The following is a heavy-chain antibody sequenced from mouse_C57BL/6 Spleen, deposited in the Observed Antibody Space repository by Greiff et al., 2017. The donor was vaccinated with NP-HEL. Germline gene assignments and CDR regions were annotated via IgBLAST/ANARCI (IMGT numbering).Heavy chain of an antibody. CDR2: IYPGSGNT. V-gene: IGHV1-66*01. J-gene: IGHJ1*03. CDR3: AGGRGGYFDV. Sequence: QVQLQQSGPELVKPGASVKISCKASGYSFTSYYLHWVKQRPGQGLEWIGWIYPGSGNTTYNEKFKGKATLTADTSSSTAYMQLSSLTSDDSAVEYCAGGRGGYFDVWGTGTTVTVSS. CDR1: GYSFTSYY.